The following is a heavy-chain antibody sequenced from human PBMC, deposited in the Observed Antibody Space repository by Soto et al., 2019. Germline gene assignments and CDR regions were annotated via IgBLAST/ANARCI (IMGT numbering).Heavy chain of an antibody. CDR1: GYTFTSYA. J-gene: IGHJ5*02. V-gene: IGHV1-3*01. D-gene: IGHD6-13*01. CDR2: INAGNGNT. CDR3: ARDRYSSSWYGWFDP. Sequence: ASVKVSCKASGYTFTSYAMHWVRQAPGQRLEWMGWINAGNGNTKYSQKFQGRVTITRDTSASTAYMELSSLGSEDTAVYYCARDRYSSSWYGWFDPWGQGTLVTVSS.